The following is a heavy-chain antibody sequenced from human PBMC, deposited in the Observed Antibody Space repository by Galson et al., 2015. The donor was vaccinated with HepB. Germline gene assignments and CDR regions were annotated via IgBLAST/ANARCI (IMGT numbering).Heavy chain of an antibody. V-gene: IGHV4-31*02. Sequence: SWIRQHPGKGLEWIGYIYYSGSTYYNPSLKSRVTISVDTSKNQFSLKLSSVTAADTAVYYCARDRSGAFDYWGQGTLVTVSS. CDR3: ARDRSGAFDY. CDR2: IYYSGST. D-gene: IGHD3-3*01. J-gene: IGHJ4*02.